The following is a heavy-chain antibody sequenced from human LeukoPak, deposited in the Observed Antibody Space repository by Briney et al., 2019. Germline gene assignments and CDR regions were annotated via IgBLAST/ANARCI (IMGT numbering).Heavy chain of an antibody. CDR2: ISSSGSPI. CDR1: GFTFSDYY. J-gene: IGHJ6*03. Sequence: GGSLRLSCATSGFTFSDYYMSWIRQAPGKGLEWVSYISSSGSPIYYADSVKGRFTISRDNSKNTLYLQMNSLRAEDTAVYYCAKEPGYYYYYMDVWGKGTTVTVSS. V-gene: IGHV3-11*04. CDR3: AKEPGYYYYYMDV.